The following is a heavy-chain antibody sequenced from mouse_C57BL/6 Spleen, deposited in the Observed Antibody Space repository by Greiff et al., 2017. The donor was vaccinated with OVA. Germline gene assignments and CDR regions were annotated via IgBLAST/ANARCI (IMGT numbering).Heavy chain of an antibody. CDR3: SRFYYYGSSYVDFDY. J-gene: IGHJ2*01. CDR1: GYTFTSYW. V-gene: IGHV1-52*01. Sequence: QVQLQQPGAELVRPGSSVKLSCKASGYTFTSYWMHWVKQRPIQGLEWIGNIDPSDSETHYNQKFKDKATLTVDKSSSTAYIQLSSLTSEDSAVYYCSRFYYYGSSYVDFDYWGQGTTLTVSS. CDR2: IDPSDSET. D-gene: IGHD1-1*01.